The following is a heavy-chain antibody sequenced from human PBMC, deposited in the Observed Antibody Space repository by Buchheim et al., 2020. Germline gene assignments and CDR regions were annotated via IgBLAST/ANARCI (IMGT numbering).Heavy chain of an antibody. V-gene: IGHV4-34*01. CDR3: ARGTMIVVVGGYWYFDL. CDR1: GGSFSGYY. D-gene: IGHD3-22*01. J-gene: IGHJ2*01. Sequence: QVQLQQWGAGLLKPSETLSLTCAVYGGSFSGYYWRWIRQPPGKGLEWMGEINHSGSTNYNPSLKRRVIITGDTSKNQFYLKLSSVTAADTAVYYCARGTMIVVVGGYWYFDLWGRGTL. CDR2: INHSGST.